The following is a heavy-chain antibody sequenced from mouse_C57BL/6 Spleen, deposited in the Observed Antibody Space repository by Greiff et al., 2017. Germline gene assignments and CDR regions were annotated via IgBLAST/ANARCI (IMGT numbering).Heavy chain of an antibody. CDR3: TGGVESLAY. V-gene: IGHV6-3*01. D-gene: IGHD1-1*02. CDR2: IRLKSDNYAT. Sequence: EVKVEESGGGLVQPGGSLKLSCVASGFTFSNYWMNWVRQSPEKGLEWVAQIRLKSDNYATHYAVSVQGRFTISRDDTKSSVYLQMNNLSAEDTGIYYCTGGVESLAYWGQGTLVTVSA. J-gene: IGHJ3*01. CDR1: GFTFSNYW.